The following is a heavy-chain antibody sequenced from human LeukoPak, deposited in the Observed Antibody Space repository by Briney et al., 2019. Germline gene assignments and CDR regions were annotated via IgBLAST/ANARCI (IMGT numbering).Heavy chain of an antibody. CDR1: GSRFTSYW. Sequence: GESLLISCKGSGSRFTSYWISWVRQMPGKGMEWMGRIDPSDSYTNYSPSFQGHVTISADKSISTAYLQWSSLKASDTAMYYCAKLYYYVPDYWGQGTLVTVSS. D-gene: IGHD3-10*02. CDR2: IDPSDSYT. CDR3: AKLYYYVPDY. J-gene: IGHJ4*02. V-gene: IGHV5-10-1*01.